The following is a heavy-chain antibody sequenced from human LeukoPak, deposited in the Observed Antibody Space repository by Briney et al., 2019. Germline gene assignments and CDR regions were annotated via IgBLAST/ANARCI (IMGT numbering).Heavy chain of an antibody. D-gene: IGHD3-10*01. CDR3: AKDGAYGSGSFIDY. CDR2: INWNGGSL. Sequence: GRSLRLSCATSGFTFDDYAMHRVRQAPGKGLEWVSGINWNGGSLSYADSVKGRFTISRDSAKSSLYLQMNSLRPEDTALYYCAKDGAYGSGSFIDYWGQGTLVTVSS. J-gene: IGHJ4*02. CDR1: GFTFDDYA. V-gene: IGHV3-9*01.